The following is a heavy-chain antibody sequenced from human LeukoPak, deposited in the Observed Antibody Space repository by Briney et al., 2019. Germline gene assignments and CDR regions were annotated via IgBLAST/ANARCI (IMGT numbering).Heavy chain of an antibody. D-gene: IGHD3-16*01. V-gene: IGHV5-51*01. Sequence: GESLKISCEGSGYNFGMHWMGWVRQMPGKGLEWMGIIYPSDSETTYSPSFQGQVTISTDKSISTAYLQWRSVKASDTATYHCARRGILDVSVPIWGSSPYDAFDLWGQGTVVTVSP. CDR2: IYPSDSET. CDR3: ARRGILDVSVPIWGSSPYDAFDL. J-gene: IGHJ3*01. CDR1: GYNFGMHW.